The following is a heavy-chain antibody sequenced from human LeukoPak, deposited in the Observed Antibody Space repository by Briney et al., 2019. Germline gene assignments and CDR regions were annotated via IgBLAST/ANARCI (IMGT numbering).Heavy chain of an antibody. CDR3: ARGFGGYSYGRSTGYFDY. V-gene: IGHV1-69*05. D-gene: IGHD5-18*01. J-gene: IGHJ4*02. Sequence: SVKVSCKASGGTFGSYAISWVRQAPGQGLEWMGGIIPIFGTANYAQKFQGRVTITTDESTSTAYMELSSLRSEDTAVYYCARGFGGYSYGRSTGYFDYWGQGTLVTVSS. CDR2: IIPIFGTA. CDR1: GGTFGSYA.